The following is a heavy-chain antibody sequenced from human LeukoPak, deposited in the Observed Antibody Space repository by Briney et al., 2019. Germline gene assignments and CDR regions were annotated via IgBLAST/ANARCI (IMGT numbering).Heavy chain of an antibody. CDR2: INPNSGGT. D-gene: IGHD6-13*01. V-gene: IGHV1-2*02. CDR3: ARSSIAAAGTFDP. CDR1: GYTFTGYY. J-gene: IGHJ5*02. Sequence: ASVKVSCKASGYTFTGYYMHWVRQAPGQGLEWMGWINPNSGGTNYAQKFQGRVTMTRDTSISTACMELSRLRSDDTAVYYCARSSIAAAGTFDPWGQGTLVTVSS.